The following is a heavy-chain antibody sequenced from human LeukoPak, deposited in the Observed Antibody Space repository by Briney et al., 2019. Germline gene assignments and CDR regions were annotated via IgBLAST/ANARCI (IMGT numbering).Heavy chain of an antibody. Sequence: SETLSLTCAVYGGSFSGYYWSWIRQPPGKGLEWIGEINHSGSTNYNPSLKSRVTISVDTSKNQFSLKLSSVTAADTAVYYCARHDLKNVTVTRVVTGFDYWGQGTLVTVSS. CDR2: INHSGST. CDR3: ARHDLKNVTVTRVVTGFDY. CDR1: GGSFSGYY. V-gene: IGHV4-34*01. J-gene: IGHJ4*02. D-gene: IGHD3-3*01.